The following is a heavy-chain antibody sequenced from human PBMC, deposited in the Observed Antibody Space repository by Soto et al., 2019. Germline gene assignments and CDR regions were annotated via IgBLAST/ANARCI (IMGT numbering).Heavy chain of an antibody. CDR2: IWFDGSNK. Sequence: QVQLVESGGGVVQPGRSLRLSCAASGFTFSSYGMHWVRQAPGKGLEWVAVIWFDGSNKFYADSVKGRFTISRDNSKKTVSLQMNSLSDEASAAYYCATTGPYWGQGTLVTVSS. V-gene: IGHV3-33*01. J-gene: IGHJ4*02. CDR1: GFTFSSYG. CDR3: ATTGPY.